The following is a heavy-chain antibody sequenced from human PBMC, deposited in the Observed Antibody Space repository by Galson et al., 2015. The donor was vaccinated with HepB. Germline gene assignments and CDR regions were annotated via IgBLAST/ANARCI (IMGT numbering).Heavy chain of an antibody. CDR1: GFTFNNYP. CDR2: ISYDGGKE. CDR3: ARETLNDYYGSGTYSSVGAFDV. V-gene: IGHV3-30-3*01. Sequence: SLRLSCAASGFTFNNYPMHWVRQAPGKGLEWVAVAAISYDGGKEYYADSVKGRFTISRDKSKNTLYLQMNSLRSEDTAVYYCARETLNDYYGSGTYSSVGAFDVWGQGTTVTVS. D-gene: IGHD3-10*01. J-gene: IGHJ3*01.